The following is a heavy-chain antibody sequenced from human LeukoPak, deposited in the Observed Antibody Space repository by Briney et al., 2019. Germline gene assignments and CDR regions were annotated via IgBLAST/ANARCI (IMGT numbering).Heavy chain of an antibody. J-gene: IGHJ3*02. V-gene: IGHV5-51*01. CDR3: SSPYGGTEATDAFDI. D-gene: IGHD4-23*01. CDR1: GYSFNSYW. CDR2: IYPGDSDT. Sequence: GESLKISRKGSGYSFNSYWLGWVRQMPGKGLEGMGIIYPGDSDTRYSPSFQGQVPISADNSISTAYLQWSSLKASDTAMYYCSSPYGGTEATDAFDIWGQGTMVTVCS.